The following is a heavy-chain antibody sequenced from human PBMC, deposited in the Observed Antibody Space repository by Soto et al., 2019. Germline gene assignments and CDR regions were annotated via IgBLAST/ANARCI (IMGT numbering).Heavy chain of an antibody. D-gene: IGHD2-2*01. CDR2: INPSGGST. V-gene: IGHV1-46*03. CDR1: GYTFTSYY. J-gene: IGHJ4*02. CDR3: ARDDVVVPAAKAWGY. Sequence: ASVKVSCKASGYTFTSYYMHWVRQAPGQGLEWMGIINPSGGSTSYAQKFQDKVTMTRDTSTSTVYMELSSLRSEDTAVYYCARDDVVVPAAKAWGYWGQGTLVTVSS.